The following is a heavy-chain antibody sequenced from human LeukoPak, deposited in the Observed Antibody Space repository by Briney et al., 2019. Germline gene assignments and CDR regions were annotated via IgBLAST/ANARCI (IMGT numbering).Heavy chain of an antibody. V-gene: IGHV3-30*18. Sequence: GRSLRLSCAASGFTSSSYGMHWVRQAPGKGLEWVAVISYDGSNKYYADSVKGRFTISRDNSKNTLYLQMNSLRAEDTAVYYCAKDRNVVDTAPGFFDYWGQGTLVTVSS. CDR2: ISYDGSNK. CDR1: GFTSSSYG. J-gene: IGHJ4*02. D-gene: IGHD5-18*01. CDR3: AKDRNVVDTAPGFFDY.